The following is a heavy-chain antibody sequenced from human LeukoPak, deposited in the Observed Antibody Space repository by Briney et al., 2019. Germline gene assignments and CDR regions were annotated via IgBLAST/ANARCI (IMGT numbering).Heavy chain of an antibody. Sequence: EASVKVSCKASGYTFTSYYMHWVRQAPGQGLEWVGIINPSGGSTSYAQKFQGRVTMTRDTSTSTVYMELSSLRSEDTAVYYCARGGYSGYEGDPGNLVDYWGQGTLVTVSS. V-gene: IGHV1-46*01. J-gene: IGHJ4*02. CDR3: ARGGYSGYEGDPGNLVDY. D-gene: IGHD5-12*01. CDR1: GYTFTSYY. CDR2: INPSGGST.